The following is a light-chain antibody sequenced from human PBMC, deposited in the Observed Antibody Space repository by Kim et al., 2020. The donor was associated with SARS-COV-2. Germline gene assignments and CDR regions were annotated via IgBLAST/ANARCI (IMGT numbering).Light chain of an antibody. Sequence: ASVGDRVTCTCRSSQDIENDLSWYQQKPGQAPKLLIYAASSLQSGVPSRFSGSGSGTDFTLTISSLQPDDFATYYCLQDYKYPWTFGQGTKVEIK. CDR1: QDIEND. CDR2: AAS. CDR3: LQDYKYPWT. J-gene: IGKJ1*01. V-gene: IGKV1-6*01.